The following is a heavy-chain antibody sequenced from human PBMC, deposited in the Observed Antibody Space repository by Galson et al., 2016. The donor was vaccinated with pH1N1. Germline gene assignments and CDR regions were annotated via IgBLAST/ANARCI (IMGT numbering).Heavy chain of an antibody. CDR1: GYSLTKYY. Sequence: SVKVSCKASGYSLTKYYLHWVRQAPGQGLEWMGVIDPSNGGTIYAQNFQGRVTMTVDRPTSTVDMEVNSVRSEDTAIYYCASYTTRKTGDDWGQGTLVSVST. CDR2: IDPSNGGT. D-gene: IGHD1-26*01. J-gene: IGHJ4*02. CDR3: ASYTTRKTGDD. V-gene: IGHV1-46*01.